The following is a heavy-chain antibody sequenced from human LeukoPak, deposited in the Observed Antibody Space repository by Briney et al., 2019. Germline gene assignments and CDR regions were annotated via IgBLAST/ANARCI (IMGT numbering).Heavy chain of an antibody. V-gene: IGHV3-53*01. CDR2: IYSGGRT. CDR1: GFTVSSNY. Sequence: GXXLRLSCAASGFTVSSNYMSWVRQAPGKGLEWVSVIYSGGRTYYSDSVKGRFTIYRDNSKNTLYLQMNSLRAEDTAVYYCARERMTFNAFDIWGQGTMVTVSS. J-gene: IGHJ3*02. D-gene: IGHD2-21*02. CDR3: ARERMTFNAFDI.